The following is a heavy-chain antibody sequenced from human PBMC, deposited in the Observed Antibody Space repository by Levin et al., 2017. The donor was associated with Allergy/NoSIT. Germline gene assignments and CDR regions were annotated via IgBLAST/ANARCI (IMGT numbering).Heavy chain of an antibody. J-gene: IGHJ4*02. CDR2: ISSGGRLK. CDR1: GFTFSGYG. V-gene: IGHV3-30*04. D-gene: IGHD6-13*01. Sequence: GESLKISCAASGFTFSGYGVHWVRQAPGKGLEWVAFISSGGRLKHCGESVKGRFTISRDNSQNTLDLQMNSLRAEDTAVYYCVREGPGAAGSTAYEGAFDYWGQGTLVTVSS. CDR3: VREGPGAAGSTAYEGAFDY.